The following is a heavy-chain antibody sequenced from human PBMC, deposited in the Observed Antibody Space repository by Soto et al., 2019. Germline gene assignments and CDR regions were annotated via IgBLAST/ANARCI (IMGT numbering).Heavy chain of an antibody. CDR1: GGTFSSYA. CDR2: IIPIFGTA. J-gene: IGHJ6*02. V-gene: IGHV1-69*01. D-gene: IGHD3-3*01. CDR3: AREGITIFGVVTTYYYYGMDV. Sequence: QVQLVQSGAEVKKPGSSVKVSCKASGGTFSSYAISWVRQAPGQGLEWMGGIIPIFGTANYAQKVQGRVTITADESTSTAYMELSSLRSEDTAVYYCAREGITIFGVVTTYYYYGMDVWGQGTTVTVSS.